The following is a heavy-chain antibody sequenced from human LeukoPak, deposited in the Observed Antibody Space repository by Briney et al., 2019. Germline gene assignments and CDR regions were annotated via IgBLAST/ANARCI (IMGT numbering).Heavy chain of an antibody. Sequence: SETLSLTCTVSGASISSYWWSWIRQPAGKGLEWIGRVYTSGSITYNPSLMSRVTMSVDTSKNLLSLKMNSVTAADTAVYYCAGLYVWGKGTTVTISS. CDR2: VYTSGSI. CDR3: AGLYV. J-gene: IGHJ6*04. CDR1: GASISSYW. D-gene: IGHD2-15*01. V-gene: IGHV4-4*07.